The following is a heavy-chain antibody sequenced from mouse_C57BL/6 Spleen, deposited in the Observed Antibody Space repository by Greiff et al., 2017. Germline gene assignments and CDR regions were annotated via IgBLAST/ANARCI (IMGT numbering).Heavy chain of an antibody. CDR3: ARSYSNYRYFDV. D-gene: IGHD2-5*01. V-gene: IGHV1-69*01. Sequence: QVQLQQPGAELVMPGASVKLSCKASGYTFTSYWMHWVKQRPGQGLEWIGAIDPSDSYTNYNQKFKGKSTLTVDKSSRPAYMQLSSLTSEDSAVYYCARSYSNYRYFDVWGTGTTVTVSS. CDR2: IDPSDSYT. CDR1: GYTFTSYW. J-gene: IGHJ1*03.